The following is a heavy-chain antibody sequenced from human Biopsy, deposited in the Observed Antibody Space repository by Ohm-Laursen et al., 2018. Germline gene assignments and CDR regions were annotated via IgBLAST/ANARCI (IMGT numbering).Heavy chain of an antibody. V-gene: IGHV4-34*01. CDR2: INQSGST. CDR1: GESSSGYF. CDR3: ARGSGYFKLDV. Sequence: SETLSLTCAVNGESSSGYFWNWIRQPPGKGLEWIGEINQSGSTKYNPSLKRRATLSADSSNSQFSLRLTSVTAADTAIYYCARGSGYFKLDVWGQGTKVTVSS. J-gene: IGHJ6*02. D-gene: IGHD5-12*01.